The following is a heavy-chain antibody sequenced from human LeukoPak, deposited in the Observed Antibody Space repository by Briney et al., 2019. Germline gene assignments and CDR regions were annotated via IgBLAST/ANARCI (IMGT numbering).Heavy chain of an antibody. J-gene: IGHJ4*02. D-gene: IGHD3-10*01. CDR1: GCTFTSYG. CDR3: ARMVRGVLFDY. V-gene: IGHV1-18*04. Sequence: ASVQVSCKASGCTFTSYGISWVRQAPGQGLEWMGWISAYNGNTNYAQKLQGRVTMTTDTSTSTAYMELRSLRSDDTAVYYCARMVRGVLFDYWGQGTLVTVSS. CDR2: ISAYNGNT.